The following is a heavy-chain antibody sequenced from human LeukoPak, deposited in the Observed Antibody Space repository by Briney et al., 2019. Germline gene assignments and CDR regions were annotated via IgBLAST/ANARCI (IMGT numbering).Heavy chain of an antibody. D-gene: IGHD2-21*02. Sequence: PGGFLRLSCAASGFTFDDYAMHWVRQAPGKGLEWVSGISWNSGSIGYADSVKGRFTISRDNAKNSLYLQMNSLRAEDTAVYYCAREGLPLAYCGGDCYSYFDYWGQGTLVTVSS. J-gene: IGHJ4*02. V-gene: IGHV3-9*01. CDR1: GFTFDDYA. CDR3: AREGLPLAYCGGDCYSYFDY. CDR2: ISWNSGSI.